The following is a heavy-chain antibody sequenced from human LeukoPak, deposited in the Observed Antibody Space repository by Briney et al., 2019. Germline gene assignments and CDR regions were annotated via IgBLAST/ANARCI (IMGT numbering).Heavy chain of an antibody. CDR1: GYSISSGYY. J-gene: IGHJ5*01. CDR2: IYHSGST. D-gene: IGHD3-10*01. Sequence: SETLSLTCTVSGYSISSGYYWGWIRQPPGKGLEWIGSIYHSGSTYYNPSLKSRVTISVDTSKNQFSLKLSSVTAADTAVYYCARGGVTMVRGVIIKGNWFDSWGQGTLVTVSS. CDR3: ARGGVTMVRGVIIKGNWFDS. V-gene: IGHV4-38-2*02.